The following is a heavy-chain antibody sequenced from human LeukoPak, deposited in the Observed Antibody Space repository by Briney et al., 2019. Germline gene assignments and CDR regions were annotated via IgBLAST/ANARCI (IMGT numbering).Heavy chain of an antibody. CDR2: ISAYNGDT. CDR1: GYTFTSYG. CDR3: ARAGFAVCSSTSCYGERDAFDI. V-gene: IGHV1-18*01. D-gene: IGHD2-2*01. Sequence: ASAKVSCKASGYTFTSYGISWVRQAPGQGLEWMGWISAYNGDTNYAQKLQGRVTMTTDTSTSTAYMELRSLRSDDTAVYYCARAGFAVCSSTSCYGERDAFDIWGQGTMVTVSS. J-gene: IGHJ3*02.